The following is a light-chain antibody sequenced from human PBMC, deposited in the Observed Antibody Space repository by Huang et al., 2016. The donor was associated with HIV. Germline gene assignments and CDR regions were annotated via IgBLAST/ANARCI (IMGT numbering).Light chain of an antibody. CDR3: QQYDNWPPWT. Sequence: EIMMTQSPVTLSVSPGERVTHSCRASQNVNNKLAWYQQKPGQAPRLPIYGASTRATDSPARFSGSGSGTDYILNISRVQSEDFAVYYCQQYDNWPPWTFGRGTKVEVK. CDR1: QNVNNK. V-gene: IGKV3-15*01. J-gene: IGKJ1*01. CDR2: GAS.